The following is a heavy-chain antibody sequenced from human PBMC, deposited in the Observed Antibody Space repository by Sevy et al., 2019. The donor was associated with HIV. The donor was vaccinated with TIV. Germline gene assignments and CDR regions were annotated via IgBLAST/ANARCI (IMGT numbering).Heavy chain of an antibody. V-gene: IGHV4-34*01. CDR3: ARHCGGTSCSHAFDI. CDR2: INHSGST. Sequence: SETLSLTCAVYGGSFSGYYWSWIRQPPGKGLEWIGEINHSGSTNYNPSLKSRFTISVDTSKNQFSLKLSSVTAADTAVYYCARHCGGTSCSHAFDIWGQGTMVTVSS. D-gene: IGHD2-2*01. J-gene: IGHJ3*02. CDR1: GGSFSGYY.